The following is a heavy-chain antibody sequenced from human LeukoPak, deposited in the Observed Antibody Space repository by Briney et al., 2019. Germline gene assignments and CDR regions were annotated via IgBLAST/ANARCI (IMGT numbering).Heavy chain of an antibody. V-gene: IGHV4-4*02. CDR1: GGSISSLNL. CDR3: ARSVHNWNDYFGY. D-gene: IGHD1-20*01. J-gene: IGHJ4*01. CDR2: MYLGGTT. Sequence: SETLSLTCIVSGGSISSLNLWSWLRQPPGKGLEWIGEMYLGGTTNFNPSLKSRVTILIDKSKNQLSLQLTSVTAADTAVYYCARSVHNWNDYFGYWGQGTLVTVSS.